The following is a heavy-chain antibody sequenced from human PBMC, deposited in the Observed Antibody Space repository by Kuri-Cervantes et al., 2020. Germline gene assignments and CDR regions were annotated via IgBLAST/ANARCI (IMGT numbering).Heavy chain of an antibody. CDR2: ISAYNGNT. D-gene: IGHD3-16*01. V-gene: IGHV1-18*04. Sequence: ASVKVSCKASGYTFTSYGISWVRQAPGQGLEWMGWISAYNGNTNYAQKLQGRVTMTTDTSTSTAYMELSSLRSEDTAVYYCARGMLGGYIWGSYWDWGQGTLVTVSS. CDR1: GYTFTSYG. J-gene: IGHJ4*02. CDR3: ARGMLGGYIWGSYWD.